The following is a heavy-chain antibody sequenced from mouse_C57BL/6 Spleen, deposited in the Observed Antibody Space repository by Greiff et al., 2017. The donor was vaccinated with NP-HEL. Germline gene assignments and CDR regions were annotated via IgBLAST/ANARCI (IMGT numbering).Heavy chain of an antibody. CDR3: ALGNSYYYAMDY. J-gene: IGHJ4*01. D-gene: IGHD2-1*01. Sequence: ESGPGLVKPSQSLSLTCSVTGYSITSGYYWNWIRQFPGNKLEWMGYISYDGSNNYNPSLKNRISITRDTSKNQFFLKLNSVTTEDTATYYCALGNSYYYAMDYWGQGTSVTVSS. V-gene: IGHV3-6*01. CDR1: GYSITSGYY. CDR2: ISYDGSN.